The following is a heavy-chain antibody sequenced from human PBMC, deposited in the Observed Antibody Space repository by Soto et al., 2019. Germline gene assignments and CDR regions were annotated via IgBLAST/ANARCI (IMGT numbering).Heavy chain of an antibody. V-gene: IGHV4-31*03. J-gene: IGHJ5*02. D-gene: IGHD1-26*01. CDR3: AREGTTGWP. CDR2: IYYSGST. CDR1: GGSISSGDYY. Sequence: PSETLSLTCTVSGGSISSGDYYWSWIRQHPGKGLEWIEYIYYSGSTYYNPSLKSRVTISVDTSKNQFSLKLRSVPLAALARYYWAREGTTGWPGGQGTLVSVSS.